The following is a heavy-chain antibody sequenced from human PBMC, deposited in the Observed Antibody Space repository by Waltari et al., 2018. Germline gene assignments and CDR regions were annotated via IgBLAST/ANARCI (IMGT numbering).Heavy chain of an antibody. CDR3: ARTKGGGNDY. V-gene: IGHV4-39*01. Sequence: QLQLQESGPGLVKPSETLSLTCTVSGGSISSSSYYWGWIRQPPGKGLEWIGSISYSGGTYYNPSLKSRVTISVDTSKNQFSLKLSSVTAADTAVYYCARTKGGGNDYWGQGTLVTVSS. J-gene: IGHJ4*02. CDR1: GGSISSSSYY. D-gene: IGHD3-16*01. CDR2: ISYSGGT.